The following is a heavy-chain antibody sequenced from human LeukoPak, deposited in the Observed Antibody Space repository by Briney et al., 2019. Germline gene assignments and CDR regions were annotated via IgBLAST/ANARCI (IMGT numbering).Heavy chain of an antibody. CDR2: INWNGGGT. CDR3: AKHLTATNTYIFFGLDV. J-gene: IGHJ6*02. CDR1: GFSFKDYG. Sequence: GGSLRLSCAATGFSFKDYGMHWVRQPPGKGLEWVSAINWNGGGTGYADSVKGRFTTSRDNAKNSLYLQLSSLRPEDTALYYCAKHLTATNTYIFFGLDVWGQGTSVTVSS. V-gene: IGHV3-9*01. D-gene: IGHD1-26*01.